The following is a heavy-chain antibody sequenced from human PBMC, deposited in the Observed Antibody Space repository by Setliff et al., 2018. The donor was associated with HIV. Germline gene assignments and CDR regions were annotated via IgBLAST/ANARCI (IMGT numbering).Heavy chain of an antibody. V-gene: IGHV4-38-2*01. CDR1: GYFVAGGYY. CDR2: IFHSGTT. CDR3: LRAPPGIQLLASTNGPYYFDY. D-gene: IGHD1-1*01. Sequence: PAETLSLTCVVSGYFVAGGYYWGWICQSPGKGLEWIGNIFHSGTTYYNPSLRSRITISVDTSKNQFVLNMTSVTAADTAVYYCLRAPPGIQLLASTNGPYYFDYWGHGTLVTVSS. J-gene: IGHJ4*01.